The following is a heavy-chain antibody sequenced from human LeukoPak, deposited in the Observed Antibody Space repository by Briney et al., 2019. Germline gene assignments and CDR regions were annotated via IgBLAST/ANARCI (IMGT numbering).Heavy chain of an antibody. CDR2: TSYDGGNE. CDR1: GFIFDTYA. J-gene: IGHJ4*02. V-gene: IGHV3-30*14. Sequence: PGGSLRLSCTPSGFIFDTYAMHWVRQAPGKGLEWVALTSYDGGNENYADSVKGRFTISRDNSKNTLFLQMDSLRADDTAVYYCARDPPFSSGWSQNFFDFWGQGTPVTVSS. D-gene: IGHD6-19*01. CDR3: ARDPPFSSGWSQNFFDF.